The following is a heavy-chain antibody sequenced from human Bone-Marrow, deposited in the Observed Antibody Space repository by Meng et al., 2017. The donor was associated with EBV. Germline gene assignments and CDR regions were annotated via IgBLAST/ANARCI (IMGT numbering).Heavy chain of an antibody. V-gene: IGHV1-18*01. D-gene: IGHD2-21*01. CDR2: ISGYDGNT. CDR1: GYTFSNYG. Sequence: QVRLVQSGAGVKKPGASVKVFCKASGYTFSNYGIAWVRQAPGQGLEWMGWISGYDGNTNYEQKFQGRVTMTTDTSTSTAYMDLRSLRSDDTAVYYCARIGRFCGGDCYANYWGQGTLVTVSS. J-gene: IGHJ4*02. CDR3: ARIGRFCGGDCYANY.